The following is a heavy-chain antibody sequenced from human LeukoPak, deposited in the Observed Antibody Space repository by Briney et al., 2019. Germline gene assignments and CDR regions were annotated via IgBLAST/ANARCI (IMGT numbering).Heavy chain of an antibody. V-gene: IGHV3-30*02. J-gene: IGHJ4*02. CDR2: IRYDGSNK. D-gene: IGHD5-24*01. CDR1: GFTFSSYD. Sequence: GGSLRLSCAVSGFTFSSYDMHWVRRAPGKGLEWVAFIRYDGSNKYYADSVKGRFTISRDNSKNTLYLQMNSLRAEDTAVYYCAKDGGWYKEMATTPFDYWGQGTLVTVSS. CDR3: AKDGGWYKEMATTPFDY.